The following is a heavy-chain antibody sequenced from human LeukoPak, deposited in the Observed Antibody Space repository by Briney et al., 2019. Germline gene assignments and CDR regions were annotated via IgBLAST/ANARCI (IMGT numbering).Heavy chain of an antibody. V-gene: IGHV3-7*03. J-gene: IGHJ4*02. CDR2: IKPDGSEK. D-gene: IGHD4-17*01. CDR1: GFTFSNYW. CDR3: ARTVTILGGVFDY. Sequence: PGGSLRLSCAASGFTFSNYWMSWVRQAPGRGLEWVANIKPDGSEKYYVDSVKGRFTISRDNAKNSLYLQMNSLRAEDTAVYYCARTVTILGGVFDYWGQGTLVTVSS.